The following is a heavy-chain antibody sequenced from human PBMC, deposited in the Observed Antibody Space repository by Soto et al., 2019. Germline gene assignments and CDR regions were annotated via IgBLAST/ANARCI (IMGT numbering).Heavy chain of an antibody. CDR2: ISYDGSNK. CDR3: AKDGGQLVLGDV. Sequence: PWGSLRLSCAASGFTFSSYGMRSCRQAPGKWLEWVAVISYDGSNKYYADSVKGRFTISRDNSKNTLYLQMNSLRAEDTAVYYCAKDGGQLVLGDVWGQGTTVTVSS. CDR1: GFTFSSYG. D-gene: IGHD6-6*01. J-gene: IGHJ6*02. V-gene: IGHV3-30*18.